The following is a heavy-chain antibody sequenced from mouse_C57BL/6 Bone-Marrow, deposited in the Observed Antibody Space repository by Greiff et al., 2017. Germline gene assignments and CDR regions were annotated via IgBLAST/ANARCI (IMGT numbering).Heavy chain of an antibody. D-gene: IGHD2-1*01. CDR3: ARKGRRWYTWFAY. CDR2: IHPNSGST. J-gene: IGHJ3*01. CDR1: GYTFTSYW. Sequence: QVQLKQSGAELVKPGASVKLSCKASGYTFTSYWMHWVKQRPGQGLEWIGMIHPNSGSTNYNEKFKSKATLTVDKSSSTAYMQLSSLTSEDSAVYYCARKGRRWYTWFAYWGQGTLVTVSA. V-gene: IGHV1-64*01.